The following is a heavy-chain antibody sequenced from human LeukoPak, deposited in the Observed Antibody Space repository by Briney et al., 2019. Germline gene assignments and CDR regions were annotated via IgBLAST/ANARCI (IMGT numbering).Heavy chain of an antibody. D-gene: IGHD5-18*01. J-gene: IGHJ4*02. CDR3: ARESSGYSYAYLKDY. V-gene: IGHV1-46*01. CDR2: INPSGGST. CDR1: GYTFTSYY. Sequence: ASVKVSCKASGYTFTSYYMHWVRQAPGQGLEWMGIINPSGGSTSYAQKFQGRVTMTRDTSTSTVYMELSSLRSEDTAVYYCARESSGYSYAYLKDYWGQGTLVTVSS.